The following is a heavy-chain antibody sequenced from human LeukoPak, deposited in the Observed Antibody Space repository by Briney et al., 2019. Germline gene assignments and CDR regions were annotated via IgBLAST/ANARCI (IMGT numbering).Heavy chain of an antibody. D-gene: IGHD5-12*01. Sequence: PSETLSLTCTVSGGSISSGSYYWSWIRQPAGKGLEWIGRIYTSGSTNYNPSLKSRVTISVDTSKNQFSLKLSSVTAADTAVYYCARVGGGYDPNWFDPWGQGTLVTVSS. CDR1: GGSISSGSYY. CDR3: ARVGGGYDPNWFDP. V-gene: IGHV4-61*02. J-gene: IGHJ5*02. CDR2: IYTSGST.